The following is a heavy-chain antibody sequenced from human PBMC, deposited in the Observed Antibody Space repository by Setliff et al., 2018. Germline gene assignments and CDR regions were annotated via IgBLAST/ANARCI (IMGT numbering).Heavy chain of an antibody. J-gene: IGHJ5*02. V-gene: IGHV4-61*02. CDR2: IFPTGTT. D-gene: IGHD1-20*01. Sequence: KASETLSLTCTVSGDSITSGSVYWSWIRQPAGKGLEWIGRIFPTGTTNYNPDLKSRVTMSVDTSKKRFSLMLRSVTAADTAIYYCARYNSSAACFDLWGPGTLVTVSS. CDR3: ARYNSSAACFDL. CDR1: GDSITSGSVY.